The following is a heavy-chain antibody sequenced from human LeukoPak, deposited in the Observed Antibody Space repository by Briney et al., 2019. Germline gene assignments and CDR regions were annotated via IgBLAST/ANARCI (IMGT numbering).Heavy chain of an antibody. Sequence: AGGSLRLSCAASGFTFSSYSMNWGRQAPGKGREWVSSISSSSSYIYYADSVKGRFTISRDNAKNSLYLQMNSLRAEDTAVYYCARDGDYVLLDYWGQGTLVTVSS. J-gene: IGHJ4*02. CDR1: GFTFSSYS. V-gene: IGHV3-21*01. D-gene: IGHD2/OR15-2a*01. CDR2: ISSSSSYI. CDR3: ARDGDYVLLDY.